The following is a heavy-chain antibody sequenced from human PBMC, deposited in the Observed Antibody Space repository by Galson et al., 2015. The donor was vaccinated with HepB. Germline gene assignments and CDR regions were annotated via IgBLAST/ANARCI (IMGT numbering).Heavy chain of an antibody. CDR2: ISYDGSNK. V-gene: IGHV3-30-3*01. CDR3: ARIYSLHMDV. Sequence: SLRLSCAASGFTFSSYAMHWVRQAPGKGLEWVAVISYDGSNKYYADSVKGRFTISRDNAKNSLFLQMNSLRAEDTAVYYCARIYSLHMDVWGKGTTVTVSS. D-gene: IGHD2-15*01. CDR1: GFTFSSYA. J-gene: IGHJ6*03.